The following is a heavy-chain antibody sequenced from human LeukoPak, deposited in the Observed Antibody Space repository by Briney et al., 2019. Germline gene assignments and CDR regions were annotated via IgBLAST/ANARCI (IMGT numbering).Heavy chain of an antibody. J-gene: IGHJ4*02. D-gene: IGHD3-3*01. Sequence: PSETLSLTCAVSGYSISSGYYWSWIRQPPGKGLEWIGYIYYSGSTNYNPSLKSRVTISVDTSKNQFSLKLSSVTTADTAVYYCARSLSYYDFWSGYYSPYFDYWGQGTLVTVSS. V-gene: IGHV4-61*01. CDR1: GYSISSGYY. CDR2: IYYSGST. CDR3: ARSLSYYDFWSGYYSPYFDY.